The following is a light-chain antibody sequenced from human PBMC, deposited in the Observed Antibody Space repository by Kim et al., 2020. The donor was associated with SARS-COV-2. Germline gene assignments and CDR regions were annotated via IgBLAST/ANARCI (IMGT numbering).Light chain of an antibody. Sequence: VSVGDSVPTTCGASQSTSNGLSRYQQKPQKAPKHLIYKASILENGGPSKCSGGGALTECSLTICSLQTHNFATYNCQQYNRHSRTFVEGTQREIK. CDR3: QQYNRHSRT. CDR1: QSTSNG. J-gene: IGKJ4*02. CDR2: KAS. V-gene: IGKV1-5*03.